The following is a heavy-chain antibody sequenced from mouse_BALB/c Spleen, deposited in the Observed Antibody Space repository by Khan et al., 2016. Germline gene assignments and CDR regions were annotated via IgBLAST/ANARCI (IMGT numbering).Heavy chain of an antibody. CDR3: GRDEYDEVYYAMHY. J-gene: IGHJ4*01. CDR1: GYSITSGYS. Sequence: EVQLQESGPDLVKPSQSLSLTCTVTGYSITSGYSWHWIRQFPGNKLEWMAYIHYNGSTNYNPSLKSRISVTRDTSKNQFFLQLNSVTTGDTATYYCGRDEYDEVYYAMHYWGQGTSVTVSS. CDR2: IHYNGST. D-gene: IGHD2-4*01. V-gene: IGHV3-1*02.